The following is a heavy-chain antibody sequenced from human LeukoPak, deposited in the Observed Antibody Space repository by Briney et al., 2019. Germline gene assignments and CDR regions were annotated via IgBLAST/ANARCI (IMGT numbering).Heavy chain of an antibody. CDR3: ATDRKVGTWDPRFNY. D-gene: IGHD4-23*01. CDR1: GFTFSDYW. Sequence: GGSLRLSCSASGFTFSDYWMKWVRQAPGEGLEWVGNIRRDDSEKNYVDSVKGRFTISRDNAKYSLYLQMNSLRAEDTAIYYCATDRKVGTWDPRFNYWGQGPLVTVSS. J-gene: IGHJ4*02. CDR2: IRRDDSEK. V-gene: IGHV3-7*01.